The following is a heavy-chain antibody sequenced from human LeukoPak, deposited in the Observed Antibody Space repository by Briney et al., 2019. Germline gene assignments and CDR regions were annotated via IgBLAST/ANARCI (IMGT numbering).Heavy chain of an antibody. V-gene: IGHV4-39*01. Sequence: PSETLSLTCTVSGGSISNNIYYWGWIRQPPGKGLEWIGSIYYTGSTDYNPSLKSRVTIFVDTSKNQFSLKVTSVTAADTAAYYCARHKVRDWFDPWGQGTLVTVSS. CDR2: IYYTGST. J-gene: IGHJ5*02. CDR3: ARHKVRDWFDP. CDR1: GGSISNNIYY.